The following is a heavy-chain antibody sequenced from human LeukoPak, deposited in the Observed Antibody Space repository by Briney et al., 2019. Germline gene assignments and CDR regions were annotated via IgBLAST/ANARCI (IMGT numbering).Heavy chain of an antibody. V-gene: IGHV4-59*13. D-gene: IGHD3-10*01. CDR3: ARHYYGSGSYYYPVVYFDH. Sequence: PSETLSLTCTVSGGSISSYYWSWIPQPPGKGLEWIGYIYYSGSPNYNPSLKSRVTISVNTSKNQFSLKLSSVTAADTAVYYCARHYYGSGSYYYPVVYFDHWGQGTLVTVSS. J-gene: IGHJ4*02. CDR2: IYYSGSP. CDR1: GGSISSYY.